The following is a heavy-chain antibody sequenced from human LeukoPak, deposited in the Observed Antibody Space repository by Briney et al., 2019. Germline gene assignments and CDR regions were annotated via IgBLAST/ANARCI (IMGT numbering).Heavy chain of an antibody. D-gene: IGHD6-19*01. CDR3: ARGLAGED. J-gene: IGHJ4*02. CDR1: GFTFSSYW. CDR2: IYIGGST. V-gene: IGHV3-66*01. Sequence: GGSLRLSCAASGFTFSSYWMHWVRQAPGKGLEWVSVIYIGGSTYYADSVRGRFTISRDNSKNTLYLQMNSLRGEDTAVYYCARGLAGEDWGQGTLVTVSS.